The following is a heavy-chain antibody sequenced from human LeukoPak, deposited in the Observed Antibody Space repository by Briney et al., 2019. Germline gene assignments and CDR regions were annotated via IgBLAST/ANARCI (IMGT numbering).Heavy chain of an antibody. Sequence: PGGSLRLSCAASGFTFSSYGMSWVRQAPGKGLEWVSAISGSGGSTYYADSVKGRFTISRDNSKNTLYLQMNSLRAEDTAVYYCAKEGGIVVVPAAHLDYWGQGTLVTVSS. J-gene: IGHJ4*02. V-gene: IGHV3-23*01. D-gene: IGHD2-2*01. CDR3: AKEGGIVVVPAAHLDY. CDR2: ISGSGGST. CDR1: GFTFSSYG.